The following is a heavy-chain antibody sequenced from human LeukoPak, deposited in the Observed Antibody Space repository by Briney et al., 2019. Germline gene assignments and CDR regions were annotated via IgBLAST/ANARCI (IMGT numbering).Heavy chain of an antibody. CDR2: ISSSSSYI. V-gene: IGHV3-21*06. J-gene: IGHJ6*03. CDR1: GFTFSRYS. CDR3: ARVVTVAWSERRPGYYYMDV. D-gene: IGHD1-1*01. Sequence: GRSLRLSCAASGFTFSRYSMNWVRQAPGKGLEWVSSISSSSSYIYYTHSVKGRFTISRDNAKNSLYLQMNSLRAEDTAIYYCARVVTVAWSERRPGYYYMDVWGKGTTVTVSS.